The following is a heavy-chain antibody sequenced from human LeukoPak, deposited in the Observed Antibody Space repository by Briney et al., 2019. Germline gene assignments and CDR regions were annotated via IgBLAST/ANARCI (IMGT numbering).Heavy chain of an antibody. J-gene: IGHJ6*02. CDR2: FDPEDGET. Sequence: ASVKVSCKVSGYTLTELSMHWVRQAPGKGLEWMGGFDPEDGETIYAQKFQGRVTMTEDTSIDTAYMELSSLRSEDTAVYYCATYYGSGSKYYYYGMDVWGQGTTVTVSS. D-gene: IGHD3-10*01. CDR1: GYTLTELS. CDR3: ATYYGSGSKYYYYGMDV. V-gene: IGHV1-24*01.